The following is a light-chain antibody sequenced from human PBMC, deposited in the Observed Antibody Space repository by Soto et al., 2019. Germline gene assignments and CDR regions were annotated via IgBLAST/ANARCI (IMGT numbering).Light chain of an antibody. CDR2: ATD. CDR3: ATWDDSPSVFYV. Sequence: QSVLTQPPSASGTPGQRVTISCPGSNSNIGNNNVNWYQQLPGAAPKLLIFATDQRLSGVPDRFSGSKSGTSASLAISGLQSEDEADYYCATWDDSPSVFYVFGTGTKLTVL. CDR1: NSNIGNNN. V-gene: IGLV1-44*01. J-gene: IGLJ1*01.